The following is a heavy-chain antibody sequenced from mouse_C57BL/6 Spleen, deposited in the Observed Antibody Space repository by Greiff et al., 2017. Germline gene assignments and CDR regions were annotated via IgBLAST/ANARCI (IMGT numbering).Heavy chain of an antibody. CDR2: ISYDGSN. D-gene: IGHD1-1*01. J-gene: IGHJ1*03. CDR1: GYSITSGYY. Sequence: ESGPGLVKPSQSLSLTCSVTGYSITSGYYWNWIRQFPGNKLEWMGYISYDGSNNYNPSLKNRISITRDTSKNQFFLKLNSVTTEDTATYYCAREGYYHGSSYWYFDVWGTGTTVTVSS. CDR3: AREGYYHGSSYWYFDV. V-gene: IGHV3-6*01.